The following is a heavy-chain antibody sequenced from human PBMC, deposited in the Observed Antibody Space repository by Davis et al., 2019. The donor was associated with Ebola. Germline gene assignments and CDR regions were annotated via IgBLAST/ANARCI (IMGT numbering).Heavy chain of an antibody. D-gene: IGHD3-22*01. Sequence: PSETLSLTCTVSGGSISSGGYYWSWIRQHPGKGLEWIGNIYYSGSTYYKPSLKSRVTISLDTSKNKFSLNLYSVTAADTAVYYCARDLRYDSSGYDYYFYMDVWGKGTTVTVSS. J-gene: IGHJ6*03. CDR1: GGSISSGGYY. CDR3: ARDLRYDSSGYDYYFYMDV. CDR2: IYYSGST. V-gene: IGHV4-31*03.